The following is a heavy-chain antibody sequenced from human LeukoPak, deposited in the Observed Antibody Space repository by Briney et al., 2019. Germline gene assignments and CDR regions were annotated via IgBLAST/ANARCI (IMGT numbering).Heavy chain of an antibody. Sequence: GGSLRLSCAASGFTFSTYAMHWVRQAPGEGLEWVAVISYDGSKKYYADSVKGRFTISRDNSKNTLYVQMNSLRAEDTAVYYCAREYRGWQDYYFDYWGQGTLVTVSS. V-gene: IGHV3-30-3*01. J-gene: IGHJ4*02. CDR1: GFTFSTYA. D-gene: IGHD6-19*01. CDR3: AREYRGWQDYYFDY. CDR2: ISYDGSKK.